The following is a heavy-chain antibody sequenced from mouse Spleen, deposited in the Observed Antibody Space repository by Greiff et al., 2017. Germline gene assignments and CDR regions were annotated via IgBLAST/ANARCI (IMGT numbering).Heavy chain of an antibody. Sequence: LVESGAELARPGASVKLSCKASGYTFTSYGISWVKQRTGQGLEWIGEIYPRSGNTYYNEKFKGKATLTADKSSSTAYMELRSLTSEDSAVYFCARDGLYSPAYWGQGTLVTVSA. CDR2: IYPRSGNT. CDR3: ARDGLYSPAY. J-gene: IGHJ3*01. CDR1: GYTFTSYG. D-gene: IGHD2-1*01. V-gene: IGHV1-81*01.